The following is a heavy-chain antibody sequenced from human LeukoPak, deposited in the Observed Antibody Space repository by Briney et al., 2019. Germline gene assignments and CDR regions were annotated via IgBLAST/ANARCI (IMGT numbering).Heavy chain of an antibody. J-gene: IGHJ5*02. D-gene: IGHD1-26*01. CDR3: ARDFPKWELLRFDP. V-gene: IGHV4-4*07. CDR1: GGSISSYY. Sequence: SETLSLTCTVSGGSISSYYWSWIRQPAGKGLELIGRNYTSGSTNYNPSLKSRVTMSVDTSKNQFSLKLSSVTAADTAVYYCARDFPKWELLRFDPWGQGTLVTVSS. CDR2: NYTSGST.